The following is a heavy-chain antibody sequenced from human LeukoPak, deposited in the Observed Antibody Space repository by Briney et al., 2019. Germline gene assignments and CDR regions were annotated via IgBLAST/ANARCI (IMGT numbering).Heavy chain of an antibody. CDR2: IKSKKDGGTT. J-gene: IGHJ4*02. Sequence: PGESLRHSRSPSGFTFSNARMRWVPQPPGKGLEWVGRIKSKKDGGTTDYAAPVKGRSTISRDDSKNTLYLQMNSLKTEDTAGYYCTTEDKRYCSSTSCRVDYWGQGTLVTVSS. D-gene: IGHD2-2*01. CDR3: TTEDKRYCSSTSCRVDY. V-gene: IGHV3-15*01. CDR1: GFTFSNAR.